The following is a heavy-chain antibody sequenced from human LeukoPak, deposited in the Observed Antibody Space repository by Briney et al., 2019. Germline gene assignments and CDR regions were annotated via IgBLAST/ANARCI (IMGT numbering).Heavy chain of an antibody. V-gene: IGHV1-2*02. CDR2: INPNSGGT. D-gene: IGHD2-2*02. J-gene: IGHJ4*02. CDR1: GDTFTGYY. Sequence: GASVNVSCTASGDTFTGYYMHWVRQAPGQGLEWMGWINPNSGGTNYAQTFQGRVTITADKSTSTAYMELSSLRSEDTAVYYCARDPQDIVVVPAAIKGDFDYWGQGTLVTVSS. CDR3: ARDPQDIVVVPAAIKGDFDY.